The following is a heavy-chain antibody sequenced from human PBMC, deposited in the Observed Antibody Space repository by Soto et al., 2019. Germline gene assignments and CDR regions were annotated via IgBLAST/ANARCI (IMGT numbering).Heavy chain of an antibody. V-gene: IGHV3-15*01. J-gene: IGHJ4*02. CDR2: IKGKSDGGTT. D-gene: IGHD3-9*01. CDR1: GFTFSNAW. CDR3: TTGAVLRYFDLGY. Sequence: EVQLVESGGDLVKPGGSLILSCAASGFTFSNAWMTWVRQAPGKGLEWVGRIKGKSDGGTTDYAAPVKGRFTISRDDSTNTLYLQMDSLKTEDTGVYYCTTGAVLRYFDLGYWGQGTLVTVSS.